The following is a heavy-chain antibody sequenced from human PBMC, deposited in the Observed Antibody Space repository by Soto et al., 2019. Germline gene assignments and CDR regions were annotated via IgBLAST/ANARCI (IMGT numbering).Heavy chain of an antibody. D-gene: IGHD3-22*01. V-gene: IGHV1-69*12. Sequence: QVQLVQSGAEVKKPGSSVKVSCTASGGSLSNFGISWVRQAPGQGLEWMGAIIPVFGTPNYAQKFQDRVTINADESTTTVYMEVRSLTSEATAVYYCARGDATKIVVTTYSAMDVWGQGTTVTVSS. CDR1: GGSLSNFG. CDR3: ARGDATKIVVTTYSAMDV. J-gene: IGHJ6*02. CDR2: IIPVFGTP.